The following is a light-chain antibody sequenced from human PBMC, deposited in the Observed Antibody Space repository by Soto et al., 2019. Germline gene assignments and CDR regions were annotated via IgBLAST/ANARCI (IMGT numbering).Light chain of an antibody. CDR1: QSVSSD. CDR3: QQYNNWPQT. Sequence: EIVMTQSPATLSVSPGERATLSCRASQSVSSDLAWYHQKPGQAPRLLIYGAYTRATGIPARFSGSGSGTDFTLTISSLEPEDFAVYYCQQYNNWPQTFGQGTKVDIK. J-gene: IGKJ1*01. V-gene: IGKV3-15*01. CDR2: GAY.